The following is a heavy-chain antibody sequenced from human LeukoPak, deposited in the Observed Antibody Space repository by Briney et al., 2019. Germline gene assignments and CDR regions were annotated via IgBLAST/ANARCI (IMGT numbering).Heavy chain of an antibody. CDR3: ARENPSGYYNRPIDY. D-gene: IGHD3-22*01. Sequence: PSETLSLICTVSGASISSYYWSWIRQPPGKGLEWVGDIYYSGSIKYNPSLKSRVTMSVDTSKNQFSLKLSSVAAADTAIYYCARENPSGYYNRPIDYWGQGTLVTVSS. V-gene: IGHV4-59*01. J-gene: IGHJ4*02. CDR1: GASISSYY. CDR2: IYYSGSI.